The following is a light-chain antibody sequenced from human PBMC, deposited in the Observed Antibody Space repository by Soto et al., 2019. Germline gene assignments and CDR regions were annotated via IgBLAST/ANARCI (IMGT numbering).Light chain of an antibody. CDR1: QSVSNNF. Sequence: EIVLTQSPGTLSLSPGERVTLSCRASQSVSNNFLAWHQQKPGQGPRLLIYGASSRAGGIPDRFRGSGSGTDFTLTIAGLEPEDFAVYYCQQYGSSPFTFGPGTKVDIK. CDR3: QQYGSSPFT. J-gene: IGKJ3*01. CDR2: GAS. V-gene: IGKV3-20*01.